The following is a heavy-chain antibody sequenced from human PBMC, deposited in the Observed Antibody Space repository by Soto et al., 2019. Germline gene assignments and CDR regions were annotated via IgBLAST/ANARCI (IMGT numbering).Heavy chain of an antibody. Sequence: PSETLSLTCAVYGGSFSGYYWNWIRQPPGKGLEWIGEINHSGSTNYNPSLKSRVTISVDTSRNKFSLKLSSVTAADTAVYYCARGRGYSSGWYWFDPWGQGTLVTVSS. D-gene: IGHD6-19*01. CDR1: GGSFSGYY. J-gene: IGHJ5*02. CDR2: INHSGST. V-gene: IGHV4-34*01. CDR3: ARGRGYSSGWYWFDP.